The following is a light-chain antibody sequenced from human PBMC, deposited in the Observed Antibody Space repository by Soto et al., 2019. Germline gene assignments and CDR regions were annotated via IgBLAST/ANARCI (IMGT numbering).Light chain of an antibody. CDR3: QQYGTAHTWA. V-gene: IGKV3-20*01. CDR2: VAS. J-gene: IGKJ1*01. CDR1: QNITTFY. Sequence: NVLTQSPGTLSLSPGERATLSCRASQNITTFYLAWYQHKPGQAPRLLIYVASSRATGIPDRFSGSGSGTQFTLTFSRLEPEDFSVYYCQQYGTAHTWAFGQGTKLEIK.